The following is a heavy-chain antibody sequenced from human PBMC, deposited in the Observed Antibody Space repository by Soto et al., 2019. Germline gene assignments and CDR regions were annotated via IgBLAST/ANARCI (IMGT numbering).Heavy chain of an antibody. CDR2: IIPGNDNT. Sequence: ASVKVSCKASGYTFTRFAVHWVRQAPGQRLEWMGWIIPGNDNTKYSQKFQDRITITSDTSASTVYMELSSLKSEDTAVYYCARERDHRYYYYWLDDWGQVTLFTVSS. V-gene: IGHV1-3*01. D-gene: IGHD2-21*02. CDR3: ARERDHRYYYYWLDD. CDR1: GYTFTRFA. J-gene: IGHJ5*02.